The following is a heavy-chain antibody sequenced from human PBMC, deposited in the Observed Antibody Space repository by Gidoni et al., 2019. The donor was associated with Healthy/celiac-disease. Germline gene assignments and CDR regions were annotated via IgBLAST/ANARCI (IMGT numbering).Heavy chain of an antibody. Sequence: EVQLVETGGGLIQPGGSLILSCAASGFTVSSNYMSWVRQAPGKGLEWVSVIYSGGSTYYADSVKGRFTISRDNSKNTLYLQMNSLRAEDTAVYYCARARQYSSSWYRPYYFDYWGQGTLVTVSS. CDR3: ARARQYSSSWYRPYYFDY. J-gene: IGHJ4*02. V-gene: IGHV3-53*02. CDR2: IYSGGST. CDR1: GFTVSSNY. D-gene: IGHD6-13*01.